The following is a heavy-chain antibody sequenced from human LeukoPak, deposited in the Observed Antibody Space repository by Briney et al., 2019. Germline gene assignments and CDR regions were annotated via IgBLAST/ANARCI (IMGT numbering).Heavy chain of an antibody. CDR3: AGRGYCSGGSCPPYYYYYYMDV. V-gene: IGHV3-21*01. CDR2: ISSSSSYI. D-gene: IGHD2-15*01. Sequence: PGGSLRLSCAASGFTFSSYSMNWVRQAPGKGLEWVSSISSSSSYIYYADSVKGRFTISRDKAKNSLYLQMNSLRAEDTAVYYCAGRGYCSGGSCPPYYYYYYMDVWGKGTTVTVSS. CDR1: GFTFSSYS. J-gene: IGHJ6*03.